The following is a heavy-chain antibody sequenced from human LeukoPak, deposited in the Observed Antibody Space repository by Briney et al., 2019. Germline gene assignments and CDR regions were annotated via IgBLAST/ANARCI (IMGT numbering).Heavy chain of an antibody. CDR2: IIPIFGTA. V-gene: IGHV1-69*13. D-gene: IGHD5-12*01. J-gene: IGHJ4*02. CDR1: GGTFSSYA. CDR3: AIPGYSGYDFRL. Sequence: SVKVSCKASGGTFSSYAISWVRQAPGQGLEWMGGIIPIFGTANYAQKFQGRVTITADESASTAYMELSSLRSGDTAVYYCAIPGYSGYDFRLWGQGTLVTVSS.